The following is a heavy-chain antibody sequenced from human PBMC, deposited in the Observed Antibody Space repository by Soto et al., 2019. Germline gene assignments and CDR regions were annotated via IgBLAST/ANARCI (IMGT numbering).Heavy chain of an antibody. CDR1: GGSVSSGDYY. Sequence: PSETLSLTCTVSGGSVSSGDYYWSWIRQPPGKGLEWIGYIYYSGGIYYNPSLKSRVTISLDTSKNQFSLNLSSVTAADTAVYYCARVRVMGTTNRPFDYWGQGTPVTVSS. CDR2: IYYSGGI. D-gene: IGHD1-26*01. J-gene: IGHJ4*02. V-gene: IGHV4-30-4*01. CDR3: ARVRVMGTTNRPFDY.